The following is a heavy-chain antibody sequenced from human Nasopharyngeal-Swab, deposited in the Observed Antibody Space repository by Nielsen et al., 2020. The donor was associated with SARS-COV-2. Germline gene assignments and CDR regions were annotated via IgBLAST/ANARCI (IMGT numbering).Heavy chain of an antibody. D-gene: IGHD3-3*01. CDR1: GYTFTSYY. CDR2: FDPEDGET. Sequence: ASVKVSCKASGYTFTSYYMHWVRQAPAKGLEWMGGFDPEDGETIYAQKFQGRVTMTEDTSTDTAYMELSSLRSEDTAVYYCATDPAIFGVVNCDYWGQGTLVTVSS. V-gene: IGHV1-24*01. J-gene: IGHJ4*02. CDR3: ATDPAIFGVVNCDY.